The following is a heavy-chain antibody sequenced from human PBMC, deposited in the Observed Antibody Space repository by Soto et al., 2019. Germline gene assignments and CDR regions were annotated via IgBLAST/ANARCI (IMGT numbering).Heavy chain of an antibody. CDR1: GYTFTSYD. V-gene: IGHV1-8*01. D-gene: IGHD3-3*01. CDR2: MNPNSGNT. J-gene: IGHJ6*03. Sequence: ASVKVSCKASGYTFTSYDINWVRQATGQGLEWMGWMNPNSGNTGYAQKFQGRVSMTRNTSINTAYMELSGLRSEDTAIYYCARLQPITIFGVVTSYYTDVWGTGTTVTVSS. CDR3: ARLQPITIFGVVTSYYTDV.